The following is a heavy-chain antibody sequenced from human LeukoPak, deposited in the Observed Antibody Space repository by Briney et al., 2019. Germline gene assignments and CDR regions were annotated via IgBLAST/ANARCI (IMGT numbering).Heavy chain of an antibody. CDR1: GGSISGYF. J-gene: IGHJ4*02. D-gene: IGHD4-17*01. V-gene: IGHV4-59*01. CDR2: LYYSGST. CDR3: ARESLYGDYSYFDY. Sequence: SETLSLTCTVSGGSISGYFWSWIRQPPGKGLELIGYLYYSGSTNYNPSLKSRVTVSVDTSKDQFSLKLSSVTAADTAVYYCARESLYGDYSYFDYWGQGTLVTVSS.